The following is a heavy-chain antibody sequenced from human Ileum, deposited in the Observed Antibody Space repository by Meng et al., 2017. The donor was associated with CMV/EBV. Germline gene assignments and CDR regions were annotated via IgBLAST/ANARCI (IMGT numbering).Heavy chain of an antibody. V-gene: IGHV3-30*02. CDR1: GFAFNNYA. D-gene: IGHD2-2*01. J-gene: IGHJ4*02. CDR3: ARVGVYDVGVPDAIDY. Sequence: QVQLVESGGGVVQPGGSLRLSCATSGFAFNNYAIHWVRQAPGKGLEWVTFIGTDGNVQFYADSVKGRFTISRDNSKNTLHLQMNSLRVEDTAVYYCARVGVYDVGVPDAIDYWGQGTLVTVSS. CDR2: IGTDGNVQ.